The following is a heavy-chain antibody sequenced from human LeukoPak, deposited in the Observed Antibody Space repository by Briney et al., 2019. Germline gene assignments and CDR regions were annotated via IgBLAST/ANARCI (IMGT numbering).Heavy chain of an antibody. Sequence: ASVKVSCKASGGTFSSYAISWVRQAPGQGLEWMGRIIPIFGIVNYAQKFQGRVTITADKSTSTAYMELSSLRSEDTAVYYCARDYYDSSGYFVLVWFDPWGQGTLVTVSS. CDR1: GGTFSSYA. J-gene: IGHJ5*02. D-gene: IGHD3-22*01. V-gene: IGHV1-69*04. CDR2: IIPIFGIV. CDR3: ARDYYDSSGYFVLVWFDP.